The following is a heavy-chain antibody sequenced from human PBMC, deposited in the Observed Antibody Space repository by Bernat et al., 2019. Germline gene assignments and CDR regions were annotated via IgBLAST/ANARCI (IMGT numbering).Heavy chain of an antibody. CDR3: VRGSDRRVPQVWLPDY. Sequence: IQLVQSGAEVKKPGASVKVSCKASGYTFSTYGISWIRQAPGQGLEWMGWISAYSGNTNYPQEMEGRVTMTTDTSTNTAYMEVLSRTSADTAVYYCVRGSDRRVPQVWLPDYWGQGTLVTVSS. V-gene: IGHV1-18*01. CDR1: GYTFSTYG. CDR2: ISAYSGNT. J-gene: IGHJ4*02. D-gene: IGHD3-10*01.